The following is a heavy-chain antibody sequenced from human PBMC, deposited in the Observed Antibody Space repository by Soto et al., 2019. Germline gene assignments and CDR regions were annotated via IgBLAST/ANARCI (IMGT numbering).Heavy chain of an antibody. J-gene: IGHJ4*02. Sequence: PGGSLRLSCAASGFTFSSYAMSWVRQAPGKGLEWVSAISGSGGSTYYADSVKGRFTISRDYAKNTLYLQMSSLRDDDTAVYSCARSRADGRYEFEYWGQGTLVTVSS. V-gene: IGHV3-23*01. CDR1: GFTFSSYA. CDR2: ISGSGGST. CDR3: ARSRADGRYEFEY. D-gene: IGHD3-3*01.